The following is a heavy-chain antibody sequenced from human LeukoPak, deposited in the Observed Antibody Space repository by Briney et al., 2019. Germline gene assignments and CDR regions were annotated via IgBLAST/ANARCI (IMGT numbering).Heavy chain of an antibody. Sequence: GGSLRLSCAASGFTFSSYAMHWVRQAPGKGLEWVAVISYDGSNKYYADSVKGRFTISRDNSKNTLYLQMNSLRAEDTAVYYCARAQGYSLDYWGQGTLVTVSS. CDR1: GFTFSSYA. V-gene: IGHV3-30*04. J-gene: IGHJ4*02. D-gene: IGHD2-21*01. CDR2: ISYDGSNK. CDR3: ARAQGYSLDY.